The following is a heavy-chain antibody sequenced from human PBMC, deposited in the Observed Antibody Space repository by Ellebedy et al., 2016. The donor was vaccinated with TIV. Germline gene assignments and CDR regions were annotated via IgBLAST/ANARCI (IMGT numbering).Heavy chain of an antibody. D-gene: IGHD6-19*01. Sequence: GESLKISCAASGFTFSNYWMNWVRQAPGKGLEWVANIKQDGSEKYYVDSVEGRFAISRDNAKNSMYLQMNSLRDEDTAVYYCARDQWLGRAYYFDYWGQGTLLTASS. J-gene: IGHJ4*02. CDR3: ARDQWLGRAYYFDY. V-gene: IGHV3-7*01. CDR2: IKQDGSEK. CDR1: GFTFSNYW.